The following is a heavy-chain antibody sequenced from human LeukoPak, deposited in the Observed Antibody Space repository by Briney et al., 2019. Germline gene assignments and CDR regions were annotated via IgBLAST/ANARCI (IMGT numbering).Heavy chain of an antibody. V-gene: IGHV3-30*02. Sequence: PGGSLRLSCAASGFTFSSYGMHWVRQAPGKGLEWVAFIRYDGSNKYYADSVKGRFTISRDNSKNTLYLQMNSLRAEDTAVYYCANKPALGAAAGTGYFQHWGQGTLVTVSS. CDR3: ANKPALGAAAGTGYFQH. CDR1: GFTFSSYG. D-gene: IGHD6-13*01. J-gene: IGHJ1*01. CDR2: IRYDGSNK.